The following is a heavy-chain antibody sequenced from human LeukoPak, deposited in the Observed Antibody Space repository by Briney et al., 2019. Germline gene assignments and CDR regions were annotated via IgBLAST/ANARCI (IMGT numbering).Heavy chain of an antibody. CDR3: AKSRGIYDNSGWRTFDY. CDR2: ISAGGDTT. D-gene: IGHD6-19*01. V-gene: IGHV3-23*01. Sequence: GGPLRLSCAASGFTFSTYTLTWVRQAPGKGLEWVSIISAGGDTTYYADSVKGRFTISRDNPKNTLYLQMNSLRAEATAVYYCAKSRGIYDNSGWRTFDYWGQGTLVTVSS. J-gene: IGHJ4*02. CDR1: GFTFSTYT.